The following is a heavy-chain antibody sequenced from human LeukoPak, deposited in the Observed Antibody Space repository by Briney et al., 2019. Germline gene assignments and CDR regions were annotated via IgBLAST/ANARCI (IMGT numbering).Heavy chain of an antibody. CDR2: IIPILGTA. V-gene: IGHV1-69*13. D-gene: IGHD3-10*01. CDR1: GGTFSSYS. CDR3: ARDPHQGSPGD. J-gene: IGHJ4*02. Sequence: SVKVSCKASGGTFSSYSISWVRQAPGQGVEWMGGIIPILGTANYAQKFQGRVTITADESTGTAYMELSILRSEDTAVYYCARDPHQGSPGDWGQGTLVTVSS.